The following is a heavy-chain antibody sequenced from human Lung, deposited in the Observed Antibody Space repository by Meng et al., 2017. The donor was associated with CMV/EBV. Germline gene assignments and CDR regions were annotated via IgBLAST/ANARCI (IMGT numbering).Heavy chain of an antibody. D-gene: IGHD1-26*01. CDR1: GFTFNTYA. CDR2: ISFDGSNQ. V-gene: IGHV3-30*04. J-gene: IGHJ4*02. Sequence: GGSLRLXCAASGFTFNTYAMHWVRQAPGQGLAWVAVISFDGSNQYYADSVKGRFTISRDNSANTLYLHMNRLRAEDTAVYYCARVAGTYYSSPIDYWGQGTLVTVSS. CDR3: ARVAGTYYSSPIDY.